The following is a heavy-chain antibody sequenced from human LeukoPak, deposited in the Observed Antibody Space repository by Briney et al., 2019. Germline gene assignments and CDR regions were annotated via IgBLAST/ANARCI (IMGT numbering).Heavy chain of an antibody. J-gene: IGHJ4*02. CDR3: ARGGEQQLVLFDY. D-gene: IGHD6-13*01. V-gene: IGHV1-69*04. CDR2: IIPIFGIA. CDR1: GGTFSSYA. Sequence: SVKVSCKASGGTFSSYAFSWVRQVPGQGLEWMGRIIPIFGIANYAQKFQGRVTITADKSTSTAYMELSSLRSEDAAVYYCARGGEQQLVLFDYWGQGTLVTVSS.